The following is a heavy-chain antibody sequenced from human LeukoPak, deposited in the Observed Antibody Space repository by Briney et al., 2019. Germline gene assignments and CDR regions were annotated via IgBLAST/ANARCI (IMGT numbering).Heavy chain of an antibody. D-gene: IGHD3-3*01. Sequence: PSETLSLTCTVSGGSISSYYWSWIRQPAGKGLEWIGRIYPSGSTNYNPSLKSRVTISVDTSKNQFSLKLSSVTAADRAVYYCARSYYDFWSTTGFFDYWGQGTLVTVSS. CDR3: ARSYYDFWSTTGFFDY. CDR2: IYPSGST. V-gene: IGHV4-4*07. CDR1: GGSISSYY. J-gene: IGHJ4*02.